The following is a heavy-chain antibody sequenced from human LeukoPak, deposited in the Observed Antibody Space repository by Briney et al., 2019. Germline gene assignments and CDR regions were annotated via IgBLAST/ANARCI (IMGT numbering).Heavy chain of an antibody. Sequence: GGSLRLSCAASGFTVSSNYMSWVRQAPGKGLDWVSFIYSSGPTYYADSVKGRFTISSDNSKNTLYLQMNSLRAEDTAVYYCARVRNRDWFDTWGQGTLVTVSS. CDR3: ARVRNRDWFDT. D-gene: IGHD2/OR15-2a*01. CDR1: GFTVSSNY. J-gene: IGHJ5*02. CDR2: IYSSGPT. V-gene: IGHV3-66*01.